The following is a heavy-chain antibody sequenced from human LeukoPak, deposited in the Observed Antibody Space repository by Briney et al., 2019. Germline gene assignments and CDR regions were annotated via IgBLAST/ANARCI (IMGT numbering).Heavy chain of an antibody. Sequence: LSLTCAVYGGSFSDYYMSWIRQAPGKGLEWLSYISSSGATIQYADSVRGRFTISRDNDKNSLYLQMNSLRAEDTAGYYWVRKARITVNRQRGQGTLVTVSS. CDR3: VRKARITVNRQ. V-gene: IGHV3-11*01. CDR1: GGSFSDYY. J-gene: IGHJ4*01. D-gene: IGHD1-1*01. CDR2: ISSSGATI.